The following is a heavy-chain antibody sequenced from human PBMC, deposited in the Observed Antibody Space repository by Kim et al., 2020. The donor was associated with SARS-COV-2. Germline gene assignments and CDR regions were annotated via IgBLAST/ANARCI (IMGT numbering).Heavy chain of an antibody. CDR3: ARHRATDFDY. V-gene: IGHV4-61*07. Sequence: NTKYNPSFKSRATISVDTSNNQFYLNLRSVTPADTAVFFCARHRATDFDYWGQGILVTVSS. J-gene: IGHJ4*02. CDR2: NT.